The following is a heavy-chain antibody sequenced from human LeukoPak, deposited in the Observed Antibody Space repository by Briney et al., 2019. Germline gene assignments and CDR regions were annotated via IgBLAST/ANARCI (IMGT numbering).Heavy chain of an antibody. CDR3: ATSVSVAENAFDI. V-gene: IGHV3-30*04. CDR2: TSYGGTNK. D-gene: IGHD6-19*01. CDR1: GITFSSYA. Sequence: GRSLRLSCVTSGITFSSYAMDWVRQAPGKGLAWVASTSYGGTNKYYADSVKGRFTTSRDDSKNTLYLQMNSLRSEDTAVYYCATSVSVAENAFDIWGQGTMVTVSS. J-gene: IGHJ3*02.